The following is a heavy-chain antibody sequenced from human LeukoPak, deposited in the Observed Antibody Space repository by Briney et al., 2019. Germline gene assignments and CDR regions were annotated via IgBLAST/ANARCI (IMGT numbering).Heavy chain of an antibody. V-gene: IGHV1-69*05. J-gene: IGHJ4*02. D-gene: IGHD3-3*01. CDR3: AAGLRFLEWSPYDY. CDR1: GGTFSSYA. Sequence: SVKVSRKASGGTFSSYAISWVRQAPGQGLEWMGGIIPIFGTANYAQKFQGRVTITTDESTSTAYMELSSLRSEDTAVYYCAAGLRFLEWSPYDYWGQGTLVTVSS. CDR2: IIPIFGTA.